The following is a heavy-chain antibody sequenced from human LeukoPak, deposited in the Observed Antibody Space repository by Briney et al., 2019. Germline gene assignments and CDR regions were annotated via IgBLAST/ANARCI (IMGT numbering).Heavy chain of an antibody. Sequence: GGSLILSCVASGFTFSSSSMNWVRQAPGKGLEWVSYISSRSTTIYYADSVKGRFSISRDNAKKSLYLQMDSLRDEDTAVYYCARDFLDWGQGTLVTVSS. J-gene: IGHJ4*02. CDR3: ARDFLD. V-gene: IGHV3-48*02. CDR2: ISSRSTTI. CDR1: GFTFSSSS. D-gene: IGHD2/OR15-2a*01.